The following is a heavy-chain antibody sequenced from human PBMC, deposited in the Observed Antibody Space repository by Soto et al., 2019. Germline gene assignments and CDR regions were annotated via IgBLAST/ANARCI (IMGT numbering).Heavy chain of an antibody. Sequence: GGSLRLSCAASGFTFSNAWMSWVRQAPGKGLEWVGRIKSKTDGGTTDYAAPVKGRFTISRDDSKNTLYLQMNSLKTEDTAVYYCTTVHYYGSGSSPLYYGMDVWGQGTTVTVSS. CDR1: GFTFSNAW. J-gene: IGHJ6*02. CDR3: TTVHYYGSGSSPLYYGMDV. CDR2: IKSKTDGGTT. D-gene: IGHD3-10*01. V-gene: IGHV3-15*01.